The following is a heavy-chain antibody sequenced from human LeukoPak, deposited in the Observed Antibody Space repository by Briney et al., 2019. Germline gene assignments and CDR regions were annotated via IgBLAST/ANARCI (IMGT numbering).Heavy chain of an antibody. CDR3: ARLSDTEGSSTSYRASDI. CDR2: IKQDGSDK. V-gene: IGHV3-7*01. J-gene: IGHJ3*02. D-gene: IGHD2-2*01. Sequence: GGSLRLSCAASGFTFTTHWMSWVRQAPGKGLEWVANIKQDGSDKHYLESVKGRFTISRDNAKNSLYLQMNSLRAEDTAVYYCARLSDTEGSSTSYRASDIWGQGTMVTVSS. CDR1: GFTFTTHW.